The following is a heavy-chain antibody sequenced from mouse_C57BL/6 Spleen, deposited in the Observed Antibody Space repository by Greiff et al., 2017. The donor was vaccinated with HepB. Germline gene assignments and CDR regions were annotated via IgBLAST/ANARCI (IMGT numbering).Heavy chain of an antibody. J-gene: IGHJ4*01. CDR1: GYAFSSSW. CDR2: IYPGDGDT. V-gene: IGHV1-82*01. D-gene: IGHD3-2*02. Sequence: QVQLKQSGPELVKPGASVKISCKASGYAFSSSWMNWVKQRPGKGLEWIGRIYPGDGDTNYNGKFKGKATLTADKSSSTAYMQLSSLTSEDSAVYFCARNQLRIRDYAMDYWGQGTSVTVSS. CDR3: ARNQLRIRDYAMDY.